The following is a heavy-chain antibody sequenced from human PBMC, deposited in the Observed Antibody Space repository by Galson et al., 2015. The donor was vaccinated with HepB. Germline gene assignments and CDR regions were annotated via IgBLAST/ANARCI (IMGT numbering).Heavy chain of an antibody. V-gene: IGHV3-74*01. CDR3: VREGSDSSSWYRYWFDP. CDR2: INSDGSST. CDR1: GFTFSSYW. Sequence: SLRLSCAASGFTFSSYWMHWVRQAPGKGLVWVSRINSDGSSTSYADSVKGRFTISRDNAKNTLYLQMNSLRAEDTAVYYCVREGSDSSSWYRYWFDPWGQGTLVTVSS. J-gene: IGHJ5*02. D-gene: IGHD6-13*01.